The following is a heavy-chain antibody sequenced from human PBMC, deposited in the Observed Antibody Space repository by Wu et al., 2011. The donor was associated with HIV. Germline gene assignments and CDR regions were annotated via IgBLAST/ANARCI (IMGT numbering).Heavy chain of an antibody. CDR1: GGTFNSYA. J-gene: IGHJ2*01. V-gene: IGHV1-69*05. Sequence: QVQLVQSGAAVKRPGSSVKVSCKVSGGTFNSYAISWVRQAPGQGLEWMGGIIPIFGTANYAQKFQGRVTITTDESTSTAYMELSSLRSEDTAVYYCASRSGSYHYWYFDLWGRGTLVTVSS. CDR3: ASRSGSYHYWYFDL. CDR2: IIPIFGTA. D-gene: IGHD1-26*01.